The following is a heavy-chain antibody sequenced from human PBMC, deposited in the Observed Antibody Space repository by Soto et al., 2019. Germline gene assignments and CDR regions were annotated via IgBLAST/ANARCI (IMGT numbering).Heavy chain of an antibody. CDR1: GGTFSSYT. CDR2: IIPILGIA. J-gene: IGHJ4*02. CDR3: ARAYYYGSGSTPPIDY. D-gene: IGHD3-10*01. Sequence: QVQLVQSGAEVKKPGSSVKVSCKASGGTFSSYTISWVQQAPGQGLEWMGRIIPILGIANYAQKFQGRVTITADKSTSTAYMELSSLRSEHTAVYYCARAYYYGSGSTPPIDYLGQGTLVTVSS. V-gene: IGHV1-69*02.